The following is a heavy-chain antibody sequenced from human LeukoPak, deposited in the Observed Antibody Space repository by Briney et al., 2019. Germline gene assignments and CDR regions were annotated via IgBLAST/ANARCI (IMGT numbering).Heavy chain of an antibody. J-gene: IGHJ5*02. CDR2: IYYSGST. CDR1: GGSISSSSYY. D-gene: IGHD6-13*01. Sequence: SETLSLTCTVSGGSISSSSYYWGWIRQPPGKGLEWIGSIYYSGSTYYNPSLKSRVTISVDTSKNQFSLKLSSVTAADTAVYYCARGQQLTNNWFDPWGQGTLVTVSS. CDR3: ARGQQLTNNWFDP. V-gene: IGHV4-39*01.